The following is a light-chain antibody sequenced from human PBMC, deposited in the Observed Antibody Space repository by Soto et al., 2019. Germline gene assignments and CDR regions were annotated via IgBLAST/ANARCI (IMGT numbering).Light chain of an antibody. J-gene: IGKJ2*01. CDR2: GAS. V-gene: IGKV3-20*01. CDR3: QQYGSSPLYT. CDR1: QSISVY. Sequence: EIVLTQSPATLSLSPGERATLSCRASQSISVYLAWYQQKLGQAPRLLIYGASSRATGIPDRFSGSGSGTDFTLTISRLEPEDFAVYYWQQYGSSPLYTFGQGTKLEIK.